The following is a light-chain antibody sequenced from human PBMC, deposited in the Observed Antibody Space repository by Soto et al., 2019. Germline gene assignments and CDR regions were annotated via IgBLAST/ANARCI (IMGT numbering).Light chain of an antibody. J-gene: IGLJ1*01. Sequence: QSVLTQPASVSGSPGQSITISCTGTSSDVGGYNYVSWYQHHPGKAPKLMIYDVSNRPSGVPNRFSGSKSGNTVSLTISGLQPEDEADYYCCSYTTSNTRQIVFGTGTKVTVL. CDR3: CSYTTSNTRQIV. V-gene: IGLV2-14*03. CDR1: SSDVGGYNY. CDR2: DVS.